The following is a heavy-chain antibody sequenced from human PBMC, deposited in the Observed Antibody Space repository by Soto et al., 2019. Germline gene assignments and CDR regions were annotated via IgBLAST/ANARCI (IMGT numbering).Heavy chain of an antibody. CDR1: GYTFTGYF. CDR2: INPNSGAT. J-gene: IGHJ5*02. Sequence: AAVKFSFKASGYTFTGYFIHWLRHAPGQVLDWMGRINPNSGATNYARKFQDRVTLTRDTYINTAYMERSRLRSDEADIYYCANLPPCPEWFDPWGEGTLVTVSS. CDR3: ANLPPCPEWFDP. V-gene: IGHV1-2*05.